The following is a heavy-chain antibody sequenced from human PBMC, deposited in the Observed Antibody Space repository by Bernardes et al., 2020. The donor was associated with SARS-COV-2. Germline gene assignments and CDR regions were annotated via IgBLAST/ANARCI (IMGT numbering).Heavy chain of an antibody. V-gene: IGHV1-2*02. Sequence: ASVKVSCKASAYTFTNFFMHGVRQAPGQGLEWMGWMNPNTGGTMYARICQSRGTMAIDTSIGTAYMELSSLRSDDTAVYYCAREMNPYSSRRNYAMDVWGQGTTVTVSS. D-gene: IGHD6-13*01. CDR2: MNPNTGGT. CDR3: AREMNPYSSRRNYAMDV. CDR1: AYTFTNFF. J-gene: IGHJ6*02.